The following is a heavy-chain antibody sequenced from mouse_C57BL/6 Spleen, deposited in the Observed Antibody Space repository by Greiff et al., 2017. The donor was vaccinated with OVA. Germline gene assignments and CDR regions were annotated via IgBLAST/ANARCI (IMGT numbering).Heavy chain of an antibody. J-gene: IGHJ3*01. V-gene: IGHV3-6*01. D-gene: IGHD2-4*01. CDR1: GYSITSGYY. Sequence: ESGPGLVKPSQSLSLTCSVTGYSITSGYYWNWIRQFPGNKLEWMGYISYDGSNNYNPSLKNRISITRDTSKNQFFLKLNSVTTEDTATYYCARDGYDYAFAYWGQGTLVTVSA. CDR2: ISYDGSN. CDR3: ARDGYDYAFAY.